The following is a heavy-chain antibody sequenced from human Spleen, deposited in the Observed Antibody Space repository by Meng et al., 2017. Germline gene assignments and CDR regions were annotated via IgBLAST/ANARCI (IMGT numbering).Heavy chain of an antibody. Sequence: LQDAGPGLVKPSWTLSFTCVVSGGSISSIDWWSWVRQPPGKGLEWIGEIYHGGDTNYNPSLKSRVTIAIDRSKNQFSLKLSSVTAADTAVYYCASWIYSCGWQWGQGTLVTVSS. CDR1: GGSISSIDW. CDR3: ASWIYSCGWQ. D-gene: IGHD6-19*01. J-gene: IGHJ4*02. CDR2: IYHGGDT. V-gene: IGHV4/OR15-8*02.